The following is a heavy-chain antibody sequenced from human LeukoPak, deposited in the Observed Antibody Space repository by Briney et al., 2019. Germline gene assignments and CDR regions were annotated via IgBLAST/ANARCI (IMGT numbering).Heavy chain of an antibody. CDR2: VSASGGST. D-gene: IGHD3-10*01. CDR1: GFSFRNYV. J-gene: IGHJ3*02. Sequence: GGSLRLSCVASGFSFRNYVMSWDRQTPGKGLEWVSGVSASGGSTYYADSVKGRFTISRDNSKSTLSLQMNSLRAEDTAVYYCAKGIRDYYSTHDAFDIWGQGTMVTVSS. CDR3: AKGIRDYYSTHDAFDI. V-gene: IGHV3-23*01.